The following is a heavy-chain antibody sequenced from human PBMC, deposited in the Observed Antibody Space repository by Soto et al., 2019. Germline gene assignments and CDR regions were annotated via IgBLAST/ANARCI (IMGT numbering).Heavy chain of an antibody. V-gene: IGHV1-69*01. D-gene: IGHD3-22*01. Sequence: QVHLLLQSGAEVKKPGSSVKVSCKASGGTPSNSAISWVRQAPGQGLEWMGGIIPVFGLVKYAQNFQGRATITADESTNTAYMQLSSLNPEDTAVYYCAGGRIVVVGSRAYYGMDVWGQETTVTVPS. CDR2: IIPVFGLV. CDR3: AGGRIVVVGSRAYYGMDV. J-gene: IGHJ6*02. CDR1: GGTPSNSA.